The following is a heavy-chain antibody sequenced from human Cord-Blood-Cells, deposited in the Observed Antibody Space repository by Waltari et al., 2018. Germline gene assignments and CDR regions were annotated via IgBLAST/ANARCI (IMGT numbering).Heavy chain of an antibody. J-gene: IGHJ4*02. CDR2: IFPIFGTA. CDR1: GGTFSSYA. Sequence: QVQLVQSGAEVKKPGSSVKVSCKASGGTFSSYAISWVRQAPGQGLEWMGGIFPIFGTANYAQKCQGGVTITADKSTSTAYMELSSLRSEDTAVYYCARDEESGSYQIDYWGQGTLVTVSS. D-gene: IGHD1-26*01. CDR3: ARDEESGSYQIDY. V-gene: IGHV1-69*06.